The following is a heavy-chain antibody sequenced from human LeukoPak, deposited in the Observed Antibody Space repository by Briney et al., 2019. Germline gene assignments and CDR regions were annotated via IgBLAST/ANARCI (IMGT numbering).Heavy chain of an antibody. CDR1: GYSFTSYA. CDR2: IIPIFGTA. V-gene: IGHV1-69*06. J-gene: IGHJ1*01. Sequence: ASVKVSCKASGYSFTSYAISWVRQAPGQGLEWMGRIIPIFGTANYAQKFQGRVTITADKSTSTAYMELSSLRSEDTAVYYCARGRDYYDSSGYYYFAEYFQHWGQGTLVTVSS. D-gene: IGHD3-22*01. CDR3: ARGRDYYDSSGYYYFAEYFQH.